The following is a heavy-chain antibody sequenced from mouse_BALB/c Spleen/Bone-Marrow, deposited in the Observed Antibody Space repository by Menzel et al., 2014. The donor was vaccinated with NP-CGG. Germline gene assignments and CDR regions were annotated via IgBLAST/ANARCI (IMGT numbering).Heavy chain of an antibody. J-gene: IGHJ3*01. CDR1: GFNIKDTY. Sequence: VQLQQSGAELAKPGASVKLSCTASGFNIKDTYMHWVKQRPEQGLEWIGRIDPANGNTKYDPKFQGKATITADTSSNTAYQQLSSLTSEDTAVYYCATYYRYDRRFAYWGQGTLVTVSA. CDR2: IDPANGNT. V-gene: IGHV14-3*02. D-gene: IGHD2-14*01. CDR3: ATYYRYDRRFAY.